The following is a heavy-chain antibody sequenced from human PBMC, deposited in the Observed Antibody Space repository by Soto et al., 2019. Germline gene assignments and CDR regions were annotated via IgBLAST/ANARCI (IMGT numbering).Heavy chain of an antibody. D-gene: IGHD2-21*01. Sequence: QVQLVESGGGVVQPGRSLRLSCAASGFTFSSYGMHWVRQAPGKGLEWVVVISYDGRNKYYADSVKRRFTISRDNSKNTLYLQMNSLRAEDTDVYYCAKGLLWWIRDYWGQGTLVTVSS. CDR2: ISYDGRNK. V-gene: IGHV3-30*18. CDR1: GFTFSSYG. J-gene: IGHJ4*02. CDR3: AKGLLWWIRDY.